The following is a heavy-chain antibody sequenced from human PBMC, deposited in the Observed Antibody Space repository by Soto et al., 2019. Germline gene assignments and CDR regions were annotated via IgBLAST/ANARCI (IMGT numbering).Heavy chain of an antibody. J-gene: IGHJ6*02. CDR2: IYYSGST. V-gene: IGHV4-59*01. CDR3: ARSCYGGNPYYYGMDV. Sequence: SETLSLNCTVSGGSISSYYWSWIRQHPGKGLEWIGYIYYSGSTNYNPSLKSRVTISVDTSKNQFSLKLSSVNAAGPAVYYCARSCYGGNPYYYGMDVGGQGTTVTVSS. CDR1: GGSISSYY. D-gene: IGHD2-15*01.